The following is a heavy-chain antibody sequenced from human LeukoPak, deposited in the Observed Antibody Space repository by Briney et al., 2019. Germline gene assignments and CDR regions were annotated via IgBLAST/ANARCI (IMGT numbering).Heavy chain of an antibody. Sequence: SETLSLTCTVSGGSISSYYWSWIRQPPGKGLEWIGYIYYSGSTNYNPSLKSRVTISVDTSKNQFSLKLSSVTAADTAVYYCARFNWNDVYFDYWGQGTLVTVSS. CDR2: IYYSGST. J-gene: IGHJ4*02. CDR3: ARFNWNDVYFDY. CDR1: GGSISSYY. V-gene: IGHV4-59*01. D-gene: IGHD1-20*01.